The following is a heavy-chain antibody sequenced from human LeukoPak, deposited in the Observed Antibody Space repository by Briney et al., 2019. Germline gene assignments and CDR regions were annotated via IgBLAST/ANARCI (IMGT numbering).Heavy chain of an antibody. D-gene: IGHD2-21*02. V-gene: IGHV3-23*01. Sequence: TGGSLRLSCAASGFTFSSYAMTWVRQAPGKGLEWVSSITGSGSSTYYADSVKGRFTISRDNSKNTLYEQMNSLRAEDTAVYFCAKPPRVVVVTAFDSWGQGTLVTVSS. J-gene: IGHJ4*02. CDR1: GFTFSSYA. CDR2: ITGSGSST. CDR3: AKPPRVVVVTAFDS.